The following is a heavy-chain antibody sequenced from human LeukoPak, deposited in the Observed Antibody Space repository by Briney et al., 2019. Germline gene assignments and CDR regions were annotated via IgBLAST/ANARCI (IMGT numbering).Heavy chain of an antibody. CDR1: GFTFSSYG. J-gene: IGHJ4*02. V-gene: IGHV3-30*18. CDR3: AKSRSSFFDY. CDR2: ISYDGSNK. D-gene: IGHD6-13*01. Sequence: PGGSLRLSCAASGFTFSSYGMHWVRQAPGKGLEWVAVISYDGSNKYYADSVKGRFTISRDNSKNTLYLQMNSLRAEDTAVYYCAKSRSSFFDYWGQGILVTVSS.